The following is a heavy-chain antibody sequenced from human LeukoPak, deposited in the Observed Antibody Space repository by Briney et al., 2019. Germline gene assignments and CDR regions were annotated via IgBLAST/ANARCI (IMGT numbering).Heavy chain of an antibody. CDR3: AKPSYNSGWFIVY. J-gene: IGHJ4*02. V-gene: IGHV3-23*01. CDR1: GFTFTDYY. Sequence: GGSLRLSCAASGFTFTDYYMSWVRQAPGKGLEWVSAISGSGGRTHYADSVKGRFTISRDNSKNTLYLQMNSLRAEDTAVYSCAKPSYNSGWFIVYWGQGTLVTVSS. D-gene: IGHD6-19*01. CDR2: ISGSGGRT.